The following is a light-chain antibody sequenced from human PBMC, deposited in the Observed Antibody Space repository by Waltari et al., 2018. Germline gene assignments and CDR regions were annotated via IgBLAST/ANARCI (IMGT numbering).Light chain of an antibody. V-gene: IGKV1D-16*01. CDR3: LQYNSSPWT. Sequence: EIQMAKCPSSLSASVGDTVTITCRASQSISSWLAWYQQKPGKAPKLLIYKASSLQSGVPSRFSGSGSGTDFTLTISSLQPEDFATYYCLQYNSSPWTFGQGTKVEIK. CDR2: KAS. J-gene: IGKJ1*01. CDR1: QSISSW.